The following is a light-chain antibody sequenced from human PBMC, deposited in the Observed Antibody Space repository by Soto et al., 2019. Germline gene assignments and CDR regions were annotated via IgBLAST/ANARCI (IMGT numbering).Light chain of an antibody. Sequence: QSALTQPRSVSGSPGQLVTISCTGTSSDVGAYNYVSWYQQHPGKAPKVMIYEVSKRPSGVPDRFSGSKSGNTASLTISGLQAEDEADYHCCSYAGSDTDVFGGGTKLTVL. CDR2: EVS. CDR1: SSDVGAYNY. J-gene: IGLJ2*01. V-gene: IGLV2-11*01. CDR3: CSYAGSDTDV.